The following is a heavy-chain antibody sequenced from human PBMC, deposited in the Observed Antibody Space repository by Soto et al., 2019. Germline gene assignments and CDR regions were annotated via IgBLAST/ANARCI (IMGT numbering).Heavy chain of an antibody. Sequence: GGSLRLSCAASGFTFSSYAMHWVRQAPGKGLEWVAVISYDGSNKYYADSVKGRFTISRDNSKNMLYLQMNSLRAEDTAVYYCARDRGHYGDYRYYYYGMDVWGQGTTVTVSS. V-gene: IGHV3-30-3*01. CDR1: GFTFSSYA. D-gene: IGHD4-17*01. J-gene: IGHJ6*02. CDR2: ISYDGSNK. CDR3: ARDRGHYGDYRYYYYGMDV.